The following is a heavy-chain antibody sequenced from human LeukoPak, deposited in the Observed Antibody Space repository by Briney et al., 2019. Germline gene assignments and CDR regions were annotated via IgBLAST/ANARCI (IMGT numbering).Heavy chain of an antibody. J-gene: IGHJ4*02. V-gene: IGHV3-21*01. CDR3: ARDAYDSSAYYSPFVY. Sequence: GGSLRLSCADSGFTFSSYSMNWVRQAPGKGLEWVSSISSSSSYIYYADSVKGRFTISRDNAKNSLYLQMNSLRAEDTAVYYCARDAYDSSAYYSPFVYWGQGTLVTVSS. CDR1: GFTFSSYS. D-gene: IGHD3-22*01. CDR2: ISSSSSYI.